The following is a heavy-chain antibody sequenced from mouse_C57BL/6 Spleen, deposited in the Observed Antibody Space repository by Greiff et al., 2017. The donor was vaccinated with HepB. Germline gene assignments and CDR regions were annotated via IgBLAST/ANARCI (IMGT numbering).Heavy chain of an antibody. V-gene: IGHV1-82*01. CDR1: GYAFSSSW. CDR2: IYPGDGDT. CDR3: ARHSNHWYFDV. D-gene: IGHD2-5*01. Sequence: VKLMESGPELVKPGASVKISCKASGYAFSSSWMNWVKQRPGKGLEWIGRIYPGDGDTNYNGKFKGKATLTADKSSSTAYMQLSSLTSEDSAVYFCARHSNHWYFDVWGTGTTVTVAS. J-gene: IGHJ1*03.